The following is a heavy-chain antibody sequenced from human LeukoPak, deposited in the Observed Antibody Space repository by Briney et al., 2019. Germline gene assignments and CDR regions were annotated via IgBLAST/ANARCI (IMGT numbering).Heavy chain of an antibody. CDR1: GYTLTELS. Sequence: ASVKVSCKVSGYTLTELSMHWVRQAPGKGLEWMGGFDPEDGETIYAQKFQGRVTMTRDTSTSTVYMELSSLRSEDTAVYYCARPLHSSSWYTRLANDAFDIWGQGTMVTVSS. J-gene: IGHJ3*02. CDR3: ARPLHSSSWYTRLANDAFDI. V-gene: IGHV1-24*01. CDR2: FDPEDGET. D-gene: IGHD6-13*01.